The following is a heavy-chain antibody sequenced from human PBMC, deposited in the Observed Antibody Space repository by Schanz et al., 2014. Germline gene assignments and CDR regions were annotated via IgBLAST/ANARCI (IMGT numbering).Heavy chain of an antibody. D-gene: IGHD3-22*01. CDR3: AKDGRLPYYGTGSDFDY. Sequence: EVQLVESGGGLVQPGGSLRLSCAASGFSFSIFAMTWVRQAPGQGLEWVSTISGSGGDTYPADSVKGRFTISRDNSNNTLYLQIKSLRAEDTAVYYCAKDGRLPYYGTGSDFDYWGQGTLVAVSS. J-gene: IGHJ4*02. CDR1: GFSFSIFA. V-gene: IGHV3-23*04. CDR2: ISGSGGDT.